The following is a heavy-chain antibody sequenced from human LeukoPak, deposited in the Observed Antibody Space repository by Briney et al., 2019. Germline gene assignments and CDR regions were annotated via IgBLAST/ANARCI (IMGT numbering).Heavy chain of an antibody. J-gene: IGHJ6*03. CDR1: GGTFSSYA. CDR2: IIPIFGTA. CDR3: ARQPVAENYYYYYMDV. V-gene: IGHV1-69*05. Sequence: SVTVSCKASGGTFSSYAISWVRQAPGQGLEWMGGIIPIFGTANYAQKFQGRVTITTDESTSTAYMELSSLRSEDTAVYYCARQPVAENYYYYYMDVWGKGTTVTVSS. D-gene: IGHD1-14*01.